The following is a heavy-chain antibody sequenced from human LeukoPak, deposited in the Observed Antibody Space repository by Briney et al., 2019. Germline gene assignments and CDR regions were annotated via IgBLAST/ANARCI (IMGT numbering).Heavy chain of an antibody. CDR3: ASTGYGVRDY. V-gene: IGHV3-23*01. CDR2: ISNSGDST. D-gene: IGHD4-17*01. J-gene: IGHJ4*02. CDR1: GFTFSSHV. Sequence: GGSLRLSCAASGFTFSSHVMSWVRQAPGKGLEWVSAISNSGDSTFYADSVKGRLTISRDNSKSTLCLQMNSLRAEDTAVYYCASTGYGVRDYWGQGTLVTVSS.